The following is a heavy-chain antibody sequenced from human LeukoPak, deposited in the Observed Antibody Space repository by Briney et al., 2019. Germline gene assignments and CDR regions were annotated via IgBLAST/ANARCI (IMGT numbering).Heavy chain of an antibody. D-gene: IGHD6-13*01. Sequence: SETLSLTCTVSGGSVNSVSYYWSWIRQPPGKGLEWIGHIYYSGNTNYNPSLKSRVTMSVDTSKNQFSLKLSSVTAADTAVYYCARDHEQQLAPWGQGTLVTVSS. CDR3: ARDHEQQLAP. CDR1: GGSVNSVSYY. V-gene: IGHV4-61*01. J-gene: IGHJ5*02. CDR2: IYYSGNT.